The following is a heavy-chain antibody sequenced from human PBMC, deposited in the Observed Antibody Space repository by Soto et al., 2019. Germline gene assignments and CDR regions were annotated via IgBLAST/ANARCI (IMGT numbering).Heavy chain of an antibody. D-gene: IGHD6-13*01. CDR3: ARAWTEQLPNY. Sequence: ASVKVSCKASGYTFTGYYMHWVRQAPGQGLEWMGWINPNRGGTNYAQKFQGRVTMTRDTSISTAYMELSRLRSDDTAVYYCARAWTEQLPNYWGQGTLVTVSS. CDR2: INPNRGGT. CDR1: GYTFTGYY. V-gene: IGHV1-2*02. J-gene: IGHJ4*02.